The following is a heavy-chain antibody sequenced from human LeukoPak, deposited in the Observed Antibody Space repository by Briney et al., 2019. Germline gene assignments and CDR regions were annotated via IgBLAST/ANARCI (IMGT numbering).Heavy chain of an antibody. CDR2: IKQDGSEK. Sequence: GGSLRLSCAASGFTFSSYWMSWVRQAPGKGLEWVANIKQDGSEKYYVDSVKGRFTISRDNAKNSLYLQMNSLRAEDTAVYYCARGGSWVYYYYMDVWGKGTTVTISS. CDR3: ARGGSWVYYYYMDV. J-gene: IGHJ6*03. D-gene: IGHD1-26*01. CDR1: GFTFSSYW. V-gene: IGHV3-7*01.